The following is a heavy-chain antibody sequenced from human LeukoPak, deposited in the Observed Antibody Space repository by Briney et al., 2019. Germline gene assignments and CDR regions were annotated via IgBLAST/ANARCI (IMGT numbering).Heavy chain of an antibody. CDR2: IFYSVST. D-gene: IGHD3-22*01. Sequence: SDTLSLTCTVPGGSISSSSYYWGWVRQPPGKGLEWIGNIFYSVSTYYNPSLKSRVTISVDTSKNQFSLKLSSVTAADTAVYYCARLPYYYDISGYAFDIWGQGTMVTVSS. CDR1: GGSISSSSYY. V-gene: IGHV4-39*01. CDR3: ARLPYYYDISGYAFDI. J-gene: IGHJ3*02.